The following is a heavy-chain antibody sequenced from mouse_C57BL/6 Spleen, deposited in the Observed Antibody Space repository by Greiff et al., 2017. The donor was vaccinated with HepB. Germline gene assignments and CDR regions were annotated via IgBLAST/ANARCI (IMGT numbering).Heavy chain of an antibody. J-gene: IGHJ2*01. Sequence: EVQLVESGGGLVKPGGSLKLSCAASGFTFSDYGMHWVRQAPEKGLEWVAYISSGSSTIYYADTVKGRFTISRDNAKNTLFLQMTSLRSEDTAMYYCARGSYGSSPYYFDYWGQGTTLTVSS. D-gene: IGHD1-1*01. CDR2: ISSGSSTI. V-gene: IGHV5-17*01. CDR3: ARGSYGSSPYYFDY. CDR1: GFTFSDYG.